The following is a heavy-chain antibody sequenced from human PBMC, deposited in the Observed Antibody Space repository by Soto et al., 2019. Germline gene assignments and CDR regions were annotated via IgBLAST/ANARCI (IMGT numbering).Heavy chain of an antibody. D-gene: IGHD3-10*02. CDR3: ARVFDTVGSFEY. CDR1: GCSISSGGYP. J-gene: IGHJ4*02. V-gene: IGHV4-30-2*01. CDR2: IYHSGST. Sequence: SETLSLTCAVSGCSISSGGYPWSWIRQPPGKGLEWIGYIYHSGSTYYNPSLKSRVTISVDRSKNQFSLKLSSVTAADTAVYYCARVFDTVGSFEYWGQGTLVT.